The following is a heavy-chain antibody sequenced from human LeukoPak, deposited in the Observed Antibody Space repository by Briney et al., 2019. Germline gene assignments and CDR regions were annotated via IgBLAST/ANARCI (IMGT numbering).Heavy chain of an antibody. V-gene: IGHV3-33*01. CDR3: ARDWGEGFFSMAFDI. J-gene: IGHJ3*02. D-gene: IGHD3-16*01. Sequence: QPGGSLRLSCAASGFTFSAYGMHRVGQAPGKGAEWVAVIWYDGSNKYYADSVKGRFTISRDNSKNTLYLKMNRLSAEDTAVYYCARDWGEGFFSMAFDIWGQGTMVTVSS. CDR1: GFTFSAYG. CDR2: IWYDGSNK.